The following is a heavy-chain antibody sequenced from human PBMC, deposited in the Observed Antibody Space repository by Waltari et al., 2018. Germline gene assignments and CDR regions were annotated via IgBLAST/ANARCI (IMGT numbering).Heavy chain of an antibody. Sequence: QVQLVQSGAEVKKPGSSVKVSCRASGGTFSRDAFDWVRQAPGQGLEWMGGIIPMFGTPNIAQTFKDRVTISADESTTTVYMDLTSLKSNDTAVYYCARRHLSGAADCWGQGAQVTVSS. CDR2: IIPMFGTP. CDR3: ARRHLSGAADC. CDR1: GGTFSRDA. V-gene: IGHV1-69*01. D-gene: IGHD6-13*01. J-gene: IGHJ4*02.